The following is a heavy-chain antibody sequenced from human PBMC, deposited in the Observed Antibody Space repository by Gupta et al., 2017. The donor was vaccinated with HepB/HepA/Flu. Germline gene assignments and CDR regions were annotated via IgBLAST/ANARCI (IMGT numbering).Heavy chain of an antibody. CDR3: TREGSNWYYNWFDP. D-gene: IGHD6-13*01. J-gene: IGHJ5*02. V-gene: IGHV3-49*04. Sequence: EVQLVESGGGLVQPGRSLRLSCTASGFTFGDYAMSWVRQAPGKGLEWVGFIRSKAYGGTTEYAASVKGGFTISRDDSKSSAYLQMNSLKTEDTAVYYCTREGSNWYYNWFDPWGQGTLVTVSS. CDR2: IRSKAYGGTT. CDR1: GFTFGDYA.